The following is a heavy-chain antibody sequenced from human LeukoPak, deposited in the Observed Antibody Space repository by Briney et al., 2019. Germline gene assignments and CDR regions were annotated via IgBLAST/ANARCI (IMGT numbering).Heavy chain of an antibody. CDR1: GFIFSAYT. D-gene: IGHD3-22*01. Sequence: GGSLRLSCAASGFIFSAYTMNWVRQAPGKGLEWVSSMSSLHTYKYYADSVKGRFTISRDNAQNSVYLQMNSLRAEDTAVYYCARVAQYYYDSSGYYCPDHWGQGALVSVSS. J-gene: IGHJ4*02. CDR3: ARVAQYYYDSSGYYCPDH. CDR2: MSSLHTYK. V-gene: IGHV3-21*01.